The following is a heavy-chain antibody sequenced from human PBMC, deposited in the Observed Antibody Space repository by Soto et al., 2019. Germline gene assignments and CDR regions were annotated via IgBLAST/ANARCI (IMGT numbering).Heavy chain of an antibody. J-gene: IGHJ6*02. CDR3: ARYCSSTSCLNYYYYGMDV. V-gene: IGHV1-18*04. CDR2: ISAYNGNT. CDR1: GYTFTSYG. Sequence: ASVKVSCKASGYTFTSYGISWVRQAPGQGLEWMGWISAYNGNTNYAQKLQGRVTMTTDTSTSTAYMELRSLRSDDTAVYYCARYCSSTSCLNYYYYGMDVWGQGTTVTVSS. D-gene: IGHD2-2*01.